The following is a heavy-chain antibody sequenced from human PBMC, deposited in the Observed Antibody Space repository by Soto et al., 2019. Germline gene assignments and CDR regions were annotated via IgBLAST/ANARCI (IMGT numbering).Heavy chain of an antibody. J-gene: IGHJ4*02. D-gene: IGHD3-10*02. V-gene: IGHV4-31*03. Sequence: SETLSLTCSVSGGSVSRGGYYWSWIRQVPGKGPEWIGYIYSTGGTLYNPSLKSRLTMSLDTPKNQFSLNLSSVTAADTAFYYCARERRVPRPTMFFDYRGPGSLVTGSS. CDR1: GGSVSRGGYY. CDR2: IYSTGGT. CDR3: ARERRVPRPTMFFDY.